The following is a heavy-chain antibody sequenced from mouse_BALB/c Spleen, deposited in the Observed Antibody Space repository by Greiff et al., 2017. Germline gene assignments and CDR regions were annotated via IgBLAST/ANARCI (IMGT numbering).Heavy chain of an antibody. CDR3: ASYDYNAMDY. Sequence: VQLQQSGAELVKPGASVKLSCTASGFNIKDTYIHWVKQRPEQGLEWIGRIDPANGNTKYDPKFQGKATITADTSSNTAYLQLSSLTSEDTAVYYCASYDYNAMDYWGQGTSVTVSS. V-gene: IGHV14-3*02. CDR1: GFNIKDTY. J-gene: IGHJ4*01. CDR2: IDPANGNT.